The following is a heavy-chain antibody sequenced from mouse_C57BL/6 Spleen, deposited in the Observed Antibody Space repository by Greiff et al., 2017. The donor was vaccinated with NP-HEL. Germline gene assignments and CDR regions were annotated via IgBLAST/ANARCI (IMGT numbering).Heavy chain of an antibody. J-gene: IGHJ3*01. D-gene: IGHD4-1*01. CDR3: ARGITGTGGPSWFAY. CDR1: GYTFTSYW. Sequence: VQLQQPGAELVKPGASVKMSCKASGYTFTSYWITWVKQRPGQGLEWIGDIYPGSGSTNYNEKFKSKATLTVDTSSSTAYMQLSSLTSEDSAVYYCARGITGTGGPSWFAYWGQGTLVTVSA. V-gene: IGHV1-55*01. CDR2: IYPGSGST.